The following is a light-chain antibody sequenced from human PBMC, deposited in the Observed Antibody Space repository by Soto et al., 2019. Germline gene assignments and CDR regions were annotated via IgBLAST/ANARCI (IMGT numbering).Light chain of an antibody. J-gene: IGLJ1*01. CDR2: EGS. CDR1: SSDVGSYNL. V-gene: IGLV2-23*01. CDR3: CSYAGNSTYV. Sequence: QSVLTQPASVSGSPGQSITISCTGTSSDVGSYNLVSWYQQHPGKAPKLMIYEGSKRPSGVSNRFSGSKSGNTASLTISGLQAEEEFDYYCCSYAGNSTYVFGTGTKVTAL.